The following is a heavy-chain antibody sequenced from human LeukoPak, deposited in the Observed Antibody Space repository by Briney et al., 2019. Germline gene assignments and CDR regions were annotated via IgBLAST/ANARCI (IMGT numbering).Heavy chain of an antibody. Sequence: GGSLRLSCAASGFTFSSYAMHWVRQAPGKGLEWVAVISYDGSNKYYADSVKGRFTISRDNSKNTLYLQMNSLRAEDTAVYYCARAALDCGGDCYYFDYWGQGTLVTVSS. J-gene: IGHJ4*02. CDR1: GFTFSSYA. D-gene: IGHD2-21*01. CDR2: ISYDGSNK. CDR3: ARAALDCGGDCYYFDY. V-gene: IGHV3-30-3*01.